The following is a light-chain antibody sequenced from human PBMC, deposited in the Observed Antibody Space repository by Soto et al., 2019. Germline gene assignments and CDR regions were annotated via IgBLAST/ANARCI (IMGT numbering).Light chain of an antibody. CDR3: SSYTSSGDYV. CDR2: DVS. Sequence: QSVLTQPASVSGSPGQSIAISCTGTSSDVGAYDYVSWYQQHPGKAPKLMIYDVSNRPSGVSNRFSGSKSANTASLTVSGLQAENGADYYSSSYTSSGDYVFGPGTKFTVL. J-gene: IGLJ1*01. CDR1: SSDVGAYDY. V-gene: IGLV2-14*01.